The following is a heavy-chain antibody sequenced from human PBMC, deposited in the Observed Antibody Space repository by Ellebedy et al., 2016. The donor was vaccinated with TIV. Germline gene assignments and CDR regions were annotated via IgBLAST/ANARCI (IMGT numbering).Heavy chain of an antibody. CDR1: RGTFSSYA. V-gene: IGHV1-69*13. CDR2: IIPIFGTA. CDR3: ARVSGGGNSFFGSDAFDI. Sequence: SVKVSCXASRGTFSSYAISWVRQAPGQGLEWMGGIIPIFGTANYAQKFQGRVTITADESTSTAYMELSSLRSEDTAVYYCARVSGGGNSFFGSDAFDIWGQGTMVTVSS. J-gene: IGHJ3*02. D-gene: IGHD4-23*01.